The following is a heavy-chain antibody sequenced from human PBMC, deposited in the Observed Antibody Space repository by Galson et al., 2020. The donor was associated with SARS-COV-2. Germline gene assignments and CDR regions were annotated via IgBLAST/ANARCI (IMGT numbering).Heavy chain of an antibody. Sequence: SETLSLTCGVSGDSIGSTTWWGWVRQSPGKGLEWIGEVSLGGDTNYNPSFKSRVAISIDKSKNQISLGLRSVTAADTAVYYCAIPLYWYGMDVWGQGTTVTVSS. CDR1: GDSIGSTTW. CDR2: VSLGGDT. J-gene: IGHJ6*02. V-gene: IGHV4-4*02. CDR3: AIPLYWYGMDV. D-gene: IGHD2-8*02.